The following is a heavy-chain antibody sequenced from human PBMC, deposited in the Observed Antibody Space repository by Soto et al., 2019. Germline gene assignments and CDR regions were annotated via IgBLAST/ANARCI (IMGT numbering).Heavy chain of an antibody. D-gene: IGHD6-6*01. Sequence: KSAGSLRLSCAASGFTFSSYSMNWVRQAPEKGLEWVSSISSSSSYIYYADSVKGRFTISRDNAKNSLYLQMNSLRAEDTAVYYCARDLRQLVSPRYYYGMDVWGQGTTVTVSS. CDR1: GFTFSSYS. CDR2: ISSSSSYI. CDR3: ARDLRQLVSPRYYYGMDV. J-gene: IGHJ6*02. V-gene: IGHV3-21*01.